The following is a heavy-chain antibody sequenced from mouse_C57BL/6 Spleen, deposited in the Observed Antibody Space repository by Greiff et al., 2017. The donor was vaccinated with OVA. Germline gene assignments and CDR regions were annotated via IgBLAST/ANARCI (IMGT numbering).Heavy chain of an antibody. CDR2: IYPRDGST. Sequence: VKLVESGPELVKPGASVKLSCKASGYTFTSYDINWVKQRPGQGLAWIGWIYPRDGSTKYNEKFKGKATLTVDTSSSTAYMELHSLTSEDSAVYFCARSNYGSCFDYWGQGTTLTVSS. D-gene: IGHD1-1*01. CDR3: ARSNYGSCFDY. CDR1: GYTFTSYD. V-gene: IGHV1-85*01. J-gene: IGHJ2*01.